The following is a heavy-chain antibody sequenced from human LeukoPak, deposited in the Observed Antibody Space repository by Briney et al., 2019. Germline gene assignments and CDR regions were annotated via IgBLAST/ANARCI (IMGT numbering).Heavy chain of an antibody. Sequence: PSETLSLTCAVYGGSFSGYYWSWIRQPPGKGLEWVGEINHSGSTNYNPSLKSRVTISVDTSKNQFSLKLSSVTAADTAVYYCARVVGYSSGWEVDYWGQGTLVTVSS. CDR3: ARVVGYSSGWEVDY. D-gene: IGHD6-19*01. CDR1: GGSFSGYY. CDR2: INHSGST. V-gene: IGHV4-34*01. J-gene: IGHJ4*02.